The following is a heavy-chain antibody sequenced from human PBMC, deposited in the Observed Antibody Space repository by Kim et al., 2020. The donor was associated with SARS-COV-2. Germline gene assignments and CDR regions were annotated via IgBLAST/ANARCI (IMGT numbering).Heavy chain of an antibody. Sequence: ASVKVSCKASGYTFTSYGISWVRQAPGQGLEWMGWISAYNGNTNYAQKLQGRVTMTTDTSTSTAYMELRSLRSDDTAVYYCARERDYGDYHYYYGMDVWGQGTTVTVSS. CDR1: GYTFTSYG. CDR2: ISAYNGNT. V-gene: IGHV1-18*04. D-gene: IGHD4-17*01. CDR3: ARERDYGDYHYYYGMDV. J-gene: IGHJ6*02.